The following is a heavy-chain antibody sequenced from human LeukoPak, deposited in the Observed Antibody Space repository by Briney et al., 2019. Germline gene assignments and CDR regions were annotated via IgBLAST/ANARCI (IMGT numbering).Heavy chain of an antibody. D-gene: IGHD5-24*01. CDR2: IKQDGSEK. CDR1: GFTFSSYW. J-gene: IGHJ4*02. CDR3: ARELLGHGYNSGDFDY. Sequence: GGSLRLSCAASGFTFSSYWMSWVRQAPGKGLEWVANIKQDGSEKYYVGSVKGRFTISRDNAKNSLYLQMNSLRAEDTAVYYCARELLGHGYNSGDFDYWGQGTLVTVSS. V-gene: IGHV3-7*01.